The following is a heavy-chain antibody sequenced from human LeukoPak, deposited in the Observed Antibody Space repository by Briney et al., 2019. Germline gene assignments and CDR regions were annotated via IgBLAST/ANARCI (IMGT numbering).Heavy chain of an antibody. D-gene: IGHD2-2*01. V-gene: IGHV3-30-3*02. CDR1: GFTFSSYA. J-gene: IGHJ4*02. CDR2: ISYDGSNK. Sequence: SGGSLRLSCAASGFTFSSYAMHWVRQAPGKGLEWVAVISYDGSNKYYADSVKGRFTISRDNSKNTLYLQMNSLRAEDTAVYYCAKQLVPAASFDYWGQGTLVTVSS. CDR3: AKQLVPAASFDY.